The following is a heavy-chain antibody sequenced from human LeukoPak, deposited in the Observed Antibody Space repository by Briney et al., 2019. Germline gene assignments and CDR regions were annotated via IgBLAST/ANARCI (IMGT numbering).Heavy chain of an antibody. J-gene: IGHJ4*02. V-gene: IGHV5-51*01. Sequence: GESLKISCKGSGYIFTGFWIVWVRQAPGEGLEWMGIINPVNSDIRYSPSFQGQVTLSVDTSITTAYMQWSSLTISDTAIYYCARRPARTGASFDSWGQGTLVTVSS. CDR3: ARRPARTGASFDS. D-gene: IGHD1/OR15-1a*01. CDR1: GYIFTGFW. CDR2: INPVNSDI.